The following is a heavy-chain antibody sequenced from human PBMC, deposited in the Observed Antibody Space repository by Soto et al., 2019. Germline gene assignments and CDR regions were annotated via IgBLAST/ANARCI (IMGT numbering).Heavy chain of an antibody. CDR1: GGSISSGGYY. J-gene: IGHJ4*02. Sequence: SETLSLTCTVSGGSISSGGYYWSWIRQHPGKGLEWIGYIYYSGSTYYNPSLKNRVTISVDTSKNQLSLKLSSVTAADTAVYYCARDSRDGPAIAVDYWGQGTLVTVSS. V-gene: IGHV4-31*03. D-gene: IGHD2-2*01. CDR3: ARDSRDGPAIAVDY. CDR2: IYYSGST.